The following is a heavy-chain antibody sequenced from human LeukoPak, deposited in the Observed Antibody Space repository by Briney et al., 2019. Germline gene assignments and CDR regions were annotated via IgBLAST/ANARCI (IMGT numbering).Heavy chain of an antibody. V-gene: IGHV4-61*01. CDR2: TYYSGST. CDR3: ARGGRFLFDP. Sequence: SETLSLTCTVSGGSVSSGSYYWSWIRQPPGKGLEWIGYTYYSGSTNYNPSLKSRVTMSEDTSKNQFSLKLSSVTAADTAVYYCARGGRFLFDPWGQGTLVTVSS. J-gene: IGHJ5*02. D-gene: IGHD3-3*01. CDR1: GGSVSSGSYY.